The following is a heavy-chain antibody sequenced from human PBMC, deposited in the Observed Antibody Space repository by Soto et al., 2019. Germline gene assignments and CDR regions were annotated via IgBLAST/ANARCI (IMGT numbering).Heavy chain of an antibody. J-gene: IGHJ5*02. Sequence: QVQLVQSGAEVKKPGASVKVSCKASGYTFTGYYMHWVRQAPGQGLEWMGWINPNSGGTNYAQEFQGWVTMTRDTSISTAYMERSRLRADDTAVYYCARDYYGSGSYWFDPWGQGTLVTVSS. CDR3: ARDYYGSGSYWFDP. CDR2: INPNSGGT. CDR1: GYTFTGYY. D-gene: IGHD3-10*01. V-gene: IGHV1-2*04.